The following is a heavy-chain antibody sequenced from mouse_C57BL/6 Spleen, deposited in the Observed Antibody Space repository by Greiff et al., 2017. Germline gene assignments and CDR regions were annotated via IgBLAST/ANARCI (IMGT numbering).Heavy chain of an antibody. Sequence: QVQLQQSGAELANPGASVQLSCKASGYTFTSYWMHWVKQRPGQGLEGIGYINPSSGYTKYNQKFKDKATLTADKSSNTAYMQLSSLTYEDSAVYYCARGYYGSSSYYFDYWGQGTTLTVSS. D-gene: IGHD1-1*01. V-gene: IGHV1-7*01. CDR3: ARGYYGSSSYYFDY. J-gene: IGHJ2*01. CDR2: INPSSGYT. CDR1: GYTFTSYW.